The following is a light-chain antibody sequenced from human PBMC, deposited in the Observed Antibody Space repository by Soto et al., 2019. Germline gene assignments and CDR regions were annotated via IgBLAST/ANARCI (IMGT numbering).Light chain of an antibody. Sequence: EIVMTQSPATLSVSPGERATFSCRASQSVNSNLAWYHVKPGQAPRLLLYGASIRATDVPARFSGGGSGTEYTLTISSLQSEDFGVYFCEQYDQWWTFGQGTKVDIK. V-gene: IGKV3-15*01. CDR3: EQYDQWWT. CDR2: GAS. J-gene: IGKJ1*01. CDR1: QSVNSN.